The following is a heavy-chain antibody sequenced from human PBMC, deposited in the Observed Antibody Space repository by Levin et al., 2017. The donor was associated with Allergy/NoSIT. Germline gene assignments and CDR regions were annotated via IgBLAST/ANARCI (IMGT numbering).Heavy chain of an antibody. J-gene: IGHJ4*02. V-gene: IGHV4-39*07. CDR2: IYYSGTT. CDR3: ARLSRLGDIAPATYY. CDR1: GGSISSSTYY. D-gene: IGHD6-13*01. Sequence: KASETLSLTCTVSGGSISSSTYYWGWIRQPPGKGLEWIGNIYYSGTTYYNPSLKSRVTISVDTSKNQFSLKLSSVTAADTAVYYCARLSRLGDIAPATYYWGQGTLVTVSS.